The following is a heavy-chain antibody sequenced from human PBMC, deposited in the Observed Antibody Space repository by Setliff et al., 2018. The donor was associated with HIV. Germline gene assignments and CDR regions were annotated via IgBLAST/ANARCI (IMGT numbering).Heavy chain of an antibody. J-gene: IGHJ6*03. CDR2: IYTSGST. D-gene: IGHD1-26*01. Sequence: KTSETLSLTCTVSGGSISSYYWSWIRQPAGKGLEWIGRIYTSGSTNYNPSLKSRVTMSVDTSKNQFSLKLSSVTAADTAVYYCARVSSMGAGWVYYMDVWGKGTTVTVSS. CDR3: ARVSSMGAGWVYYMDV. CDR1: GGSISSYY. V-gene: IGHV4-4*07.